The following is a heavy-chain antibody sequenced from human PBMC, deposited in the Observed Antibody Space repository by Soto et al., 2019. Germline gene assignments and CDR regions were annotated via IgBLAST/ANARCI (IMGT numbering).Heavy chain of an antibody. CDR1: GGTFSSYT. Sequence: QVQLVQSGAEVKKPGSSVKVSCKASGGTFSSYTISWVRQAPGQGLEWIGRIIPILGIANYAQKFQGRVTITADESTSTAYMELSSLRSEDTAVYYCARAVLWFGELLSPYYGMDVWGQGTTVTVSS. J-gene: IGHJ6*02. V-gene: IGHV1-69*02. D-gene: IGHD3-10*01. CDR3: ARAVLWFGELLSPYYGMDV. CDR2: IIPILGIA.